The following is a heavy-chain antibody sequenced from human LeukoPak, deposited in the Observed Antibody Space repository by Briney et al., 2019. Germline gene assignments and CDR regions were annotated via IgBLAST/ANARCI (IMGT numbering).Heavy chain of an antibody. J-gene: IGHJ4*02. CDR3: ARGYYGSGYYFDY. D-gene: IGHD3-10*01. V-gene: IGHV3-30-3*01. CDR1: GFTFSSYA. CDR2: ISYDGSNK. Sequence: PGRSLRLSCAASGFTFSSYAMHWVRQAPGKGLEWVAVISYDGSNKYYADSVKGRFTIPRDNSKNTLYLQMNSLRAEDTAVYYCARGYYGSGYYFDYWGQGTLVTVSS.